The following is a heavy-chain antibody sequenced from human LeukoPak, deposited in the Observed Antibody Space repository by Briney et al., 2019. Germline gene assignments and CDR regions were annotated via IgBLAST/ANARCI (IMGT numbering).Heavy chain of an antibody. CDR1: GYIITSGYY. D-gene: IGHD2-2*01. CDR3: ARAYPAATFDY. CDR2: IYYSGST. J-gene: IGHJ4*02. Sequence: SETLSLTCAVSGYIITSGYYWGWIRQPPGKGLEWIGYIYYSGSTNYNPSLKSRVTISVDTSKNQFSLKLSSVTAADTAVYYCARAYPAATFDYWGQGTLVTVSS. V-gene: IGHV4-61*01.